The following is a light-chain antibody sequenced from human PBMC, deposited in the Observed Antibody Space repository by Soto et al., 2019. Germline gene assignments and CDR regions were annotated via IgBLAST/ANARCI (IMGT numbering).Light chain of an antibody. V-gene: IGLV2-11*01. Sequence: QSALTQPRSVSGSPGQSVTISCTGTSSDFGGYNYVSWYQHHPGKAPNLMIYDVSERPSGVPDRFSGSKSGNTASLTISGLQAEDEADYYCCSYAGTFYVFGTGTKLTVL. CDR1: SSDFGGYNY. J-gene: IGLJ1*01. CDR2: DVS. CDR3: CSYAGTFYV.